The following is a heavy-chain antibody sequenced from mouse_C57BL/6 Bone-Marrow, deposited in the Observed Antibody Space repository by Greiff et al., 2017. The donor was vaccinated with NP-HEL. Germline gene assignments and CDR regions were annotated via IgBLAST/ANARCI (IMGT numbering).Heavy chain of an antibody. CDR1: GFTFSDYY. CDR3: ATGGLGQDY. J-gene: IGHJ2*01. V-gene: IGHV5-12*01. Sequence: EVKLMESGGGLVQPGGSLKLSCAASGFTFSDYYMYWVRQTPEKRLEWVAYISNGGGSTYYPDTVKGRFTISRDNAKNILYLQLSRLKSEDTAMYYCATGGLGQDYWGQGTTLTVSS. D-gene: IGHD3-3*01. CDR2: ISNGGGST.